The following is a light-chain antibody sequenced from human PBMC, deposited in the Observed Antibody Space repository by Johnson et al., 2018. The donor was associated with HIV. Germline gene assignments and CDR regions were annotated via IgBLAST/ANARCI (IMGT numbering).Light chain of an antibody. J-gene: IGLJ1*01. CDR2: ENN. Sequence: QSVLTQPPSVSAAPGQKVTISCSGSRSNIGNNYVSWYQQLPGTAPKLLIYENNKRPSGIPDRFSGSKSGTSATLGITGIQTGDEADYYCGTWDNSLSAPYVFRTGTKFTFL. V-gene: IGLV1-51*02. CDR3: GTWDNSLSAPYV. CDR1: RSNIGNNY.